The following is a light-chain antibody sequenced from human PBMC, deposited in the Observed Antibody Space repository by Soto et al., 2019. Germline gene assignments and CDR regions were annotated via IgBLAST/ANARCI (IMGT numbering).Light chain of an antibody. Sequence: DIQMTQSPSSLSASVGDRVTITCQASQDISNYLNWYQQKPGKAPKLLIYDASNLETGVPSRFSGSGSETDFTFTISSLQTEDIATYYCQQYDNLPFTFGPGTKVDIK. CDR2: DAS. CDR3: QQYDNLPFT. CDR1: QDISNY. V-gene: IGKV1-33*01. J-gene: IGKJ3*01.